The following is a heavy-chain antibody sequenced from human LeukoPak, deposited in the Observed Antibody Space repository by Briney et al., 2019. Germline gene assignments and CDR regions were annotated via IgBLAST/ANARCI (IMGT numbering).Heavy chain of an antibody. J-gene: IGHJ3*02. CDR3: ASLRREWELRRANYGAFDI. CDR1: GGSFSGYY. Sequence: SETLSLTCAVYGGSFSGYYWSWIRQPPGKGLEWIGEINHSGSTNYNPSLKSRVTISVDTSKNQFSLKLSSVTAADTAVYYCASLRREWELRRANYGAFDIWGQGTMVTVSS. CDR2: INHSGST. V-gene: IGHV4-34*01. D-gene: IGHD1-26*01.